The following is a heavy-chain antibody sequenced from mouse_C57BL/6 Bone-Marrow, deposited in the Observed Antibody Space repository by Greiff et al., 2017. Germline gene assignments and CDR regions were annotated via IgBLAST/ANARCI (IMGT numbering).Heavy chain of an antibody. CDR1: GFTFSDYY. V-gene: IGHV5-12*01. CDR2: ISNGGGST. CDR3: ARHGVGSGFAY. D-gene: IGHD1-1*01. J-gene: IGHJ3*01. Sequence: EVNVVESGGGLVQPGGSLKLSCAASGFTFSDYYMYWVRQTPEKRLEWVAYISNGGGSTYYPDTVKGRFTISRDNAKNTLYLQMSRLKSEDTAMYYCARHGVGSGFAYWGQGTLVTVSA.